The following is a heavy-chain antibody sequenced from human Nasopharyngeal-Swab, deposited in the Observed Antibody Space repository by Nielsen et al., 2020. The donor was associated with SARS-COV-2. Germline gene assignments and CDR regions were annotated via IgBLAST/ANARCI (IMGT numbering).Heavy chain of an antibody. CDR2: INPSDPET. V-gene: IGHV5-51*01. CDR1: GYSFSTSW. Sequence: GESLKISCQGSGYSFSTSWIGWVRQVPGKGPEWMGIINPSDPETRYSPSFEGQVTISADRSTSTAYLQWSSLKASDIAIYYCARRDSRSSGVDLWGQGTLVTVSS. J-gene: IGHJ5*02. CDR3: ARRDSRSSGVDL. D-gene: IGHD6-6*01.